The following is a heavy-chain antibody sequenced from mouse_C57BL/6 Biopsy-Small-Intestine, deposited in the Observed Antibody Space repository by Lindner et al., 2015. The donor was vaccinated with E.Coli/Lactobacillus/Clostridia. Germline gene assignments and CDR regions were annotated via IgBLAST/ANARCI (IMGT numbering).Heavy chain of an antibody. CDR3: ARDYYAGNYWYFDV. Sequence: VQLQESGPSLVRPSQTLSLTCTVTGFSINSDCYWIWIRQFPGNKLEYIGYIFYNGITYYNPSLESRTYITRDTSKNRFSLKLSSVTTEDTATYYCARDYYAGNYWYFDVWGAGTTVTVSS. CDR1: GFSINSDCY. CDR2: IFYNGIT. D-gene: IGHD1-1*02. V-gene: IGHV3-3*01. J-gene: IGHJ1*01.